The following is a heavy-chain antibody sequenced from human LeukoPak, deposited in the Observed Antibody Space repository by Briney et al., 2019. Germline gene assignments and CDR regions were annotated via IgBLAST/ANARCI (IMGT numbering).Heavy chain of an antibody. CDR3: AKGALYYYDSSGYSDY. CDR1: GFTFTSYA. J-gene: IGHJ4*02. CDR2: LTGDGNT. D-gene: IGHD3-22*01. V-gene: IGHV3-23*01. Sequence: GGSLRLSCAASGFTFTSYAMSWVRQAPGKGLEWVSVLTGDGNTYYADSVKGRFTNSRDDSKNTLFLQMNSLRAEDTAVYYCAKGALYYYDSSGYSDYWGQGTLVTVSS.